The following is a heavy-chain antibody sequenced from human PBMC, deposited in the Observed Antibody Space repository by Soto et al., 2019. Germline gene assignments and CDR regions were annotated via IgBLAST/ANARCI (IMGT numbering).Heavy chain of an antibody. V-gene: IGHV4-59*01. D-gene: IGHD3-9*01. J-gene: IGHJ4*02. CDR1: GGSISSYY. CDR3: ARYRDYDILTGYSFYFDY. Sequence: SETLSLTCTVSGGSISSYYLSWIRQPPGKGLEWIGYIYYSGSTNYNPSLKSRVTISVDTPKNQFSLKLSSVTAADTAVYYCARYRDYDILTGYSFYFDYWGQGTLVTVSS. CDR2: IYYSGST.